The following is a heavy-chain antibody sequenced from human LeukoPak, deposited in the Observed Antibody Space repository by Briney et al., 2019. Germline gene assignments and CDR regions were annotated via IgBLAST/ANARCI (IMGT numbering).Heavy chain of an antibody. V-gene: IGHV1-69*06. CDR2: IIPIFGTA. D-gene: IGHD6-19*01. Sequence: SVKVSCKASGVTFSNFAISWVRQAPGQGLEWMGGIIPIFGTANYAQKFQGRVTITADKSTSTAYMELSSLRSEDTAVYYCAKIFGWSPFDYWGQGTLVTVSS. CDR3: AKIFGWSPFDY. J-gene: IGHJ4*02. CDR1: GVTFSNFA.